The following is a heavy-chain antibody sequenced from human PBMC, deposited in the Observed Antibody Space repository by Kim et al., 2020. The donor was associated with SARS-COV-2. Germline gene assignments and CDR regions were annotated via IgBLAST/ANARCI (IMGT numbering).Heavy chain of an antibody. Sequence: ADSVKCRFTISRDNSKSTLYLQMNSLSAEDTAVYYCAKALGDSAYYSIDYWGQGTLLTVSS. V-gene: IGHV3-23*01. CDR3: AKALGDSAYYSIDY. D-gene: IGHD3-22*01. J-gene: IGHJ4*02.